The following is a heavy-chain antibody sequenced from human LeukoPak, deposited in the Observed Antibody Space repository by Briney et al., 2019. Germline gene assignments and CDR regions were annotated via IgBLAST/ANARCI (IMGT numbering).Heavy chain of an antibody. CDR2: IYYSGST. CDR1: GGSISSYY. Sequence: PSETLSLTCTVSGGSISSYYWSWIRQPPGKGLEWIGYIYYSGSTNYNPSLKSRVTISVDTSKNQFSLKLSSVTAADTAVYYCARGGGKKKVLRFLEWFFDYWGQGTLVTVSS. J-gene: IGHJ4*02. V-gene: IGHV4-59*01. D-gene: IGHD3-3*01. CDR3: ARGGGKKKVLRFLEWFFDY.